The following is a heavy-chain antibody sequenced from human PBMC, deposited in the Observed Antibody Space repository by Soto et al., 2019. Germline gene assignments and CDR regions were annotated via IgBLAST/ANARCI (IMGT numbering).Heavy chain of an antibody. CDR3: ARDSGGRHDY. CDR2: IYHGGAT. CDR1: GGSLRSGSYY. J-gene: IGHJ4*02. Sequence: SETLSLTCTFSGGSLRSGSYYWSWIRQPPGKGLEWIGYIYHGGATTYNASLKSRVTISVDTSKNQFFLTVNSVTAADTAVYLCARDSGGRHDYWGQGT. V-gene: IGHV4-61*01. D-gene: IGHD1-26*01.